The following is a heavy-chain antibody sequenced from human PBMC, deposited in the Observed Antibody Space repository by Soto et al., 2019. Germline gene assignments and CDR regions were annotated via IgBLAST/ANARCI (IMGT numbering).Heavy chain of an antibody. CDR2: ISSSSSYI. V-gene: IGHV3-21*01. J-gene: IGHJ5*02. CDR1: GFTFSSYS. D-gene: IGHD2-8*01. Sequence: EVQLVESGGGLVKPGGSLRLSCAASGFTFSSYSMNWVPQAPGKGLELVPSISSSSSYIYYADSVKGRFTISRDNAKNSLYLQMNSLRAEDTAVYYCARDLRYCTNGVCYPRFDPWGQGTLVTVSS. CDR3: ARDLRYCTNGVCYPRFDP.